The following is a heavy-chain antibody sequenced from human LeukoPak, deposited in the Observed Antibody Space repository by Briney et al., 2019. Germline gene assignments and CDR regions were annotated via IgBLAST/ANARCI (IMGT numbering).Heavy chain of an antibody. D-gene: IGHD3-16*02. CDR2: INHSGST. Sequence: PSETLSLTCAVYGGSFSGYYWSWIRQPPGKGLEWIGEINHSGSTNYNPSLKSRVTISVDTSKNQFSLKLSSVTAADTAVYYCARDRSYVWGSYRYTVDYFDYWGQGTLITVSS. J-gene: IGHJ4*02. CDR3: ARDRSYVWGSYRYTVDYFDY. V-gene: IGHV4-34*01. CDR1: GGSFSGYY.